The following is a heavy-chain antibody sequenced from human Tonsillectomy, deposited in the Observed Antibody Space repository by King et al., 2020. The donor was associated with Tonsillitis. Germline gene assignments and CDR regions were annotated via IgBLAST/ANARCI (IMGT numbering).Heavy chain of an antibody. CDR1: GFTFSSYW. D-gene: IGHD2/OR15-2a*01. Sequence: VQLVESGGGLVQPGGSLRLSCAASGFTFSSYWMSWVRQAPGKGLEWVANIKQDGSEKYYVDSVKGRFTISRDNAKNSLYLQMNSLRAEDTAVYYCARVIXXXYXXXGLXXYYDMXVWGXGTTVTVSS. J-gene: IGHJ6*02. V-gene: IGHV3-7*01. CDR3: ARVIXXXYXXXGLXXYYDMXV. CDR2: IKQDGSEK.